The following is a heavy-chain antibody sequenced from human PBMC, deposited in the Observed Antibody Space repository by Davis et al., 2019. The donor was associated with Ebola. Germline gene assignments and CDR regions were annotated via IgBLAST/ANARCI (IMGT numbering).Heavy chain of an antibody. CDR2: ISGDGIRT. Sequence: GESLKISCAASGFTFSSHWMHWVRQVPGKGPVWVSRISGDGIRTTYADSVKGRFTISRDNSKNTLYLQMNSLRAEDTAVYYCARVIQLWSLRLDYWGQGTLVTVSS. J-gene: IGHJ4*02. CDR1: GFTFSSHW. CDR3: ARVIQLWSLRLDY. V-gene: IGHV3-74*01. D-gene: IGHD5-18*01.